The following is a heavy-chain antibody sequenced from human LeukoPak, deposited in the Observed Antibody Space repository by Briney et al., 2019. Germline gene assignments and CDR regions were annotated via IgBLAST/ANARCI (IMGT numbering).Heavy chain of an antibody. J-gene: IGHJ4*02. V-gene: IGHV4-59*01. CDR1: GGSISTYY. CDR2: IYYSGST. CDR3: ARGGPSYYGSGSPFDY. Sequence: SETLPLTCTVSGGSISTYYWSWIRQPPGKELEWVGYIYYSGSTNYNPSLKSRLTISVDTSKNQFSLKLNSVTAADTAVYYCARGGPSYYGSGSPFDYWGQGTLVTISS. D-gene: IGHD3-10*01.